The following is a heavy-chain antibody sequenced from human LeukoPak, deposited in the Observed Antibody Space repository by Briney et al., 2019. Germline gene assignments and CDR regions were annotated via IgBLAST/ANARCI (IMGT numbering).Heavy chain of an antibody. CDR2: IYYSGST. Sequence: PSETLSLTCTVSGGSISSSTYYWGWIRQPPGKGLEWIGSIYYSGSTYYNPSLKSRVTISVDTSKNQFSLKLSSVTAADTAVYYCARVVGAPDYWGQGTLVTVSS. D-gene: IGHD1-26*01. CDR1: GGSISSSTYY. CDR3: ARVVGAPDY. J-gene: IGHJ4*02. V-gene: IGHV4-39*07.